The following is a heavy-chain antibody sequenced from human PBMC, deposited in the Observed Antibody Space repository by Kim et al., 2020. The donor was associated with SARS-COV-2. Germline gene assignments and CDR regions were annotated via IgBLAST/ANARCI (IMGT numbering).Heavy chain of an antibody. Sequence: ASVKVSCTTSKYTFSAYYLHWVRQAPGQGLQWMGRINPNSSVTIYAQEFRGRVTLTRDTSISTVYMELSSLTFNDTAVYYCARDKGFGADVWGQGTTVTV. CDR1: KYTFSAYY. V-gene: IGHV1-2*06. CDR2: INPNSSVT. J-gene: IGHJ6*02. D-gene: IGHD3-10*01. CDR3: ARDKGFGADV.